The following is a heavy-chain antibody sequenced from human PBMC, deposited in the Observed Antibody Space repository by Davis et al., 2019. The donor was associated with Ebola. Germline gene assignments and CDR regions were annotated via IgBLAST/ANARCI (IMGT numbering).Heavy chain of an antibody. V-gene: IGHV4-59*08. CDR3: ARSYGAAPFDY. J-gene: IGHJ4*02. D-gene: IGHD4/OR15-4a*01. CDR1: GGSISPYY. CDR2: IYYSGST. Sequence: MPSETLSLTCTVSGGSISPYYWSWIRQPPGKGLEWIGYIYYSGSTKYNLSLKGRVAISVDTSKNQFSLKLSSVTAAGTAVYYCARSYGAAPFDYWGQGTLVTVSS.